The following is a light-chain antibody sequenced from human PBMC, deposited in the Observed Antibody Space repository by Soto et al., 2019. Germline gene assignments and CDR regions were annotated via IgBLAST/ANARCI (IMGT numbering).Light chain of an antibody. CDR1: QSVSSY. CDR3: QQYSNWPPLYT. V-gene: IGKV3-15*01. CDR2: DAS. J-gene: IGKJ2*01. Sequence: EIVMTQSPATLSVSPGERATLSCRASQSVSSYLAWYQQKPRLPPRLLIYDASTRATGIPDRFSGSGSGTDFTLTISTLQSADFAVYYCQQYSNWPPLYTFGRGTKLEIK.